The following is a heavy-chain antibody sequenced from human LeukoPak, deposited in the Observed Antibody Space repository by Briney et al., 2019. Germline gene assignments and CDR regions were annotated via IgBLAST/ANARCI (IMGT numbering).Heavy chain of an antibody. J-gene: IGHJ5*02. CDR3: AKSDKHWFDP. Sequence: PGGSLRLSCAASGFTFSSYAMSWVRQAPGKGLEWASAISGSGGSTYYADSVKGRFTIPRDNSKNTLYLQMNSLRAEDTAVYYCAKSDKHWFDPWGQGTLVTVSS. V-gene: IGHV3-23*01. CDR2: ISGSGGST. CDR1: GFTFSSYA.